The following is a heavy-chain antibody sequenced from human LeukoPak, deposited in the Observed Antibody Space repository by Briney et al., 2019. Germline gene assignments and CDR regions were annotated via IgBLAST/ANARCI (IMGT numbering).Heavy chain of an antibody. D-gene: IGHD3-22*01. J-gene: IGHJ4*02. V-gene: IGHV4-4*02. CDR2: IHHSGTT. CDR3: GRHLAPSSGYLTLDY. Sequence: PSGTLSLTCAVSGGSISSSNWWSWARQPPGKGLEWIGEIHHSGTTNYNPSLKSRITISVDKSKNQFSLNLISVTAADTAVYYCGRHLAPSSGYLTLDYWGQGTLVIVSS. CDR1: GGSISSSNW.